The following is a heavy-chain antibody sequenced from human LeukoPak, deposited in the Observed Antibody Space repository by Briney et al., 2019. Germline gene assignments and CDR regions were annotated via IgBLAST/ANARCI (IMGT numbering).Heavy chain of an antibody. D-gene: IGHD3-10*01. V-gene: IGHV4-61*02. CDR3: ARAQYYYGSGSYYFDY. J-gene: IGHJ4*02. CDR1: GGSISSSSYY. Sequence: SETLSLTCTVSGGSISSSSYYWSWIRQPAGKGLEWIGRIYTSGSTNYNPSLKSRVTMSVDTSKNQFSLKLSSVTAADTAVYYCARAQYYYGSGSYYFDYWGQGTLVTVSS. CDR2: IYTSGST.